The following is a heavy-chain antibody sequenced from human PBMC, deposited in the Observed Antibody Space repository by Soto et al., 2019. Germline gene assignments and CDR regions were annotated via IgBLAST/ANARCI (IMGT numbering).Heavy chain of an antibody. V-gene: IGHV1-18*04. CDR2: ISAYNGNT. CDR3: ASCSSSWYPCYYYYGMDV. Sequence: ASVKVSCKASGYTFTSYGISWVRQAPGQGLEWVGWISAYNGNTNYAQKLQGRVTMTTDTSTSTAYMELRSLRSDDTAVYYCASCSSSWYPCYYYYGMDVWGQGTTVTVSS. J-gene: IGHJ6*02. CDR1: GYTFTSYG. D-gene: IGHD6-13*01.